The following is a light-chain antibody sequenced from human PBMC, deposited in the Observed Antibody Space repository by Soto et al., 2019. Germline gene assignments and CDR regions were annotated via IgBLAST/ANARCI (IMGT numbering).Light chain of an antibody. J-gene: IGKJ2*01. Sequence: EIVLTQSPGTLSLSPGERATLSCRASQSVSSSYLAWYQQKPGQAPRLLIYGASSSATGIPDRFSGSGSGTDFTLTISRLAPEDFAVYYCQQYGSTYTFGQGTKLEIK. CDR2: GAS. CDR3: QQYGSTYT. V-gene: IGKV3-20*01. CDR1: QSVSSSY.